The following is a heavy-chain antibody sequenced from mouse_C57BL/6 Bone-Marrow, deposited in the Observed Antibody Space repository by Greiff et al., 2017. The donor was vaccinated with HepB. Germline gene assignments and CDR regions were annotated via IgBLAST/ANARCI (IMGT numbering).Heavy chain of an antibody. CDR2: IDPENGDT. D-gene: IGHD3-2*02. CDR3: TTYSSGVFDY. J-gene: IGHJ2*01. CDR1: GFNIKDDY. V-gene: IGHV14-4*01. Sequence: EVKLQQSGAELVRPGASVKLSCTASGFNIKDDYMHWVKQRPEQGLEWIGWIDPENGDTEYASKFQGKATITADTSSNTAYLQLSSLTSEDTAVYYCTTYSSGVFDYWGQGTTLTVSS.